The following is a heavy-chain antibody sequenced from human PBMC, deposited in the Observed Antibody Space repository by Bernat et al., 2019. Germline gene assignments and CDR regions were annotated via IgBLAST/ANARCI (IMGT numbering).Heavy chain of an antibody. Sequence: QVQLQESGPGLVKPSETLSLTCTVSGGSISSYYWSWIRQPPGKGLEWIGYIYYSGSTNYNPSLKSRVTISVDTSKNQFSLKRSSVTAADTAVYYCARVRANYDILTGYSYYYGMDVWGQGTTVTVSS. D-gene: IGHD3-9*01. V-gene: IGHV4-59*01. CDR2: IYYSGST. CDR3: ARVRANYDILTGYSYYYGMDV. J-gene: IGHJ6*02. CDR1: GGSISSYY.